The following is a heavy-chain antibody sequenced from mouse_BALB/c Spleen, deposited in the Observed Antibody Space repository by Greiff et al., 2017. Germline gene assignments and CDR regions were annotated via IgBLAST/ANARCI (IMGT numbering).Heavy chain of an antibody. CDR3: ASNSYYAMDY. CDR1: GYSITSDYA. D-gene: IGHD4-1*02. V-gene: IGHV3-2*02. J-gene: IGHJ4*01. Sequence: VQLKESGPGLVKPSQSLSLTCTVTGYSITSDYAWNWIRQFPGNKLEWMGYISYSGSTSYNPSLKSRISITRDTSKNQFFLQLNSVTTEDTATYYCASNSYYAMDYWGQGTSVTVSS. CDR2: ISYSGST.